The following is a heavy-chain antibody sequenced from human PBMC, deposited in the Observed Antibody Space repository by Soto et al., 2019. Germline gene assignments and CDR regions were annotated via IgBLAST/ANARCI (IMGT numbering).Heavy chain of an antibody. V-gene: IGHV4-61*01. Sequence: SETLSLTCTVSGGPVNSGSYYWSWIRQPPGKGLEWIGSIYFSGSTNYNPSLESRVTISEDTSKNQFSLKLTSVTAADTAVYYCARGPPGRKWLRIPSHYFDYWGQGTLVTVSS. J-gene: IGHJ4*02. CDR1: GGPVNSGSYY. CDR3: ARGPPGRKWLRIPSHYFDY. D-gene: IGHD5-12*01. CDR2: IYFSGST.